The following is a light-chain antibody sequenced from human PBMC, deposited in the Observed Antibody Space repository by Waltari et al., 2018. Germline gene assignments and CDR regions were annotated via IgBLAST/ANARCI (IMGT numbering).Light chain of an antibody. CDR3: QQRGKWPLT. CDR1: QTVGIN. Sequence: IVLTHSPATLSLAPGESATLSCRASQTVGINLAWYQQKPGQAPRLLIYDESNRAAGLPTRVSGSGSGTDFTRTISSLRPEDFAVYYCQQRGKWPLTFGQGTRLEIK. CDR2: DES. J-gene: IGKJ5*01. V-gene: IGKV3-11*01.